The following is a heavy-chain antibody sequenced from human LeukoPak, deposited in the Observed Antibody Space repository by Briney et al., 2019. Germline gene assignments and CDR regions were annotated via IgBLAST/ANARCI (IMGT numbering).Heavy chain of an antibody. D-gene: IGHD6-19*01. CDR3: AKNARRTIGWYFFDY. Sequence: GGSLRLSCAASGFAFSSQAMGWVRQAPGKGLEWVSVISDSGSITYYADSVKGRFTISRANSKNTLFLQMNSLRTEEPAIYYCAKNARRTIGWYFFDYWGQGSLVTVSS. J-gene: IGHJ4*02. CDR2: ISDSGSIT. V-gene: IGHV3-23*01. CDR1: GFAFSSQA.